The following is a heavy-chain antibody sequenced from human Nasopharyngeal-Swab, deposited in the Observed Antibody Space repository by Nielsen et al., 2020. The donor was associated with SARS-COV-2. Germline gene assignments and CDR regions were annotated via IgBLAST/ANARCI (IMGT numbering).Heavy chain of an antibody. J-gene: IGHJ6*02. CDR2: IYYSGST. CDR3: ARDSVYYDDYQPYYGMDV. D-gene: IGHD4-17*01. CDR1: GGSISSYY. Sequence: SETLSLTCTVSGGSISSYYWSWIRQPPGKGLEWIGYIYYSGSTNYNPSLKSRVTISVDTSKNQFSLKLSSVTAADTAVYYCARDSVYYDDYQPYYGMDVWGQGTTVTVSS. V-gene: IGHV4-59*13.